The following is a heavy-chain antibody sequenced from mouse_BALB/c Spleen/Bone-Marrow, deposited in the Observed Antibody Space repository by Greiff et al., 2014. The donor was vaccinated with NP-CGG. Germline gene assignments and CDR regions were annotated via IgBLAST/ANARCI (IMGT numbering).Heavy chain of an antibody. CDR2: IRNEANGYTI. D-gene: IGHD1-1*01. CDR3: ARDNGSSPSYWFFNV. J-gene: IGHJ1*01. Sequence: EVQVVESGGGLVQSGGSLRLSCATSGFTFTDYYMTWVRQPSGKALEWLSFIRNEANGYTIEYSASVKGQFTISRDNSQSILYLQMNTLRPEDSATYYCARDNGSSPSYWFFNVWGAGTTVTVSS. CDR1: GFTFTDYY. V-gene: IGHV7-3*02.